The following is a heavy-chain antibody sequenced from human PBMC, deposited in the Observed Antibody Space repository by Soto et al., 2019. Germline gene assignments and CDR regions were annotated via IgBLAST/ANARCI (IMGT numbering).Heavy chain of an antibody. D-gene: IGHD2-15*01. CDR3: ARDTHSAGGWFDT. CDR2: ITPLFGIP. J-gene: IGHJ5*02. Sequence: QVQLVQSGAEVKKPGSSVKVSCKASGGTSRSLSITWVRQAPGQGLEWMGGITPLFGIPNYPQKFQGRLTITADKSTGTAYLELSSLRSEDTAXXXXARDTHSAGGWFDTWGRGTLVTVSS. CDR1: GGTSRSLS. V-gene: IGHV1-69*17.